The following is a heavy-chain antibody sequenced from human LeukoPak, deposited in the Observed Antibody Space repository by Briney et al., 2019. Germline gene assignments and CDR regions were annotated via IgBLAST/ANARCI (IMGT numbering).Heavy chain of an antibody. D-gene: IGHD5-18*01. Sequence: GGSLRLSCAASGFTFSSYSMNWVRQAPGKGLEWVSSISSSSSYIYYADSVKGRFTISRDDAKNSLYLQMNSLRAEDTAVYYCAREDTVGAFDIWGQGTMVTVSS. J-gene: IGHJ3*02. V-gene: IGHV3-21*01. CDR3: AREDTVGAFDI. CDR1: GFTFSSYS. CDR2: ISSSSSYI.